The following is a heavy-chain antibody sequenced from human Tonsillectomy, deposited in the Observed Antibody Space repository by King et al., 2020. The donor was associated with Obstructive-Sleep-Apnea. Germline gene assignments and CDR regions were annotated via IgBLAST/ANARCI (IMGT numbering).Heavy chain of an antibody. V-gene: IGHV4-59*08. Sequence: QLQESGPGLVKPSETLSLTCTVSGGSISSYYWSWIRQPPGKGLEWIGYIYYSGSTNYNPSLKSRVTISVDTSKNQFSLKLSSVTAADTAVYYCASQSYYGSGSYVARWFDPWGQGTLAT. J-gene: IGHJ5*02. D-gene: IGHD3-10*01. CDR2: IYYSGST. CDR3: ASQSYYGSGSYVARWFDP. CDR1: GGSISSYY.